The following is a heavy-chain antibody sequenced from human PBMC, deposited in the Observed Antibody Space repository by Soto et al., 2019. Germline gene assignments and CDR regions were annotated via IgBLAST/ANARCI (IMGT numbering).Heavy chain of an antibody. V-gene: IGHV3-15*01. Sequence: EVQLVESGGGLVKPGGSLRLSCAASGFTFSNAWMSWVRQAPGKGLEWVGRIKSKTDGGTTDYAAPVKGRFTISRDDSKNTLYLQMNSLKTEDTAVYYCTTDPDTAMVRKNYGMDVWGQGTTVTVSS. D-gene: IGHD5-18*01. CDR1: GFTFSNAW. J-gene: IGHJ6*02. CDR3: TTDPDTAMVRKNYGMDV. CDR2: IKSKTDGGTT.